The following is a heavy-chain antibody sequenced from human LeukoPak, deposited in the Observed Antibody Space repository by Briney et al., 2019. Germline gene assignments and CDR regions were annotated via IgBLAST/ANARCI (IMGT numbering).Heavy chain of an antibody. CDR2: INPGGDNT. J-gene: IGHJ3*02. V-gene: IGHV1-46*01. Sequence: ASVKVSCQASGYTFTKSSIHWVRQAPGQRLERMGLINPGGDNTNYAQNFQGRVTMTSDTSARTVYMELSSLRSEDTAIYYCARIRDGYNDAYDIWGQGTVVTVPS. CDR1: GYTFTKSS. D-gene: IGHD5-24*01. CDR3: ARIRDGYNDAYDI.